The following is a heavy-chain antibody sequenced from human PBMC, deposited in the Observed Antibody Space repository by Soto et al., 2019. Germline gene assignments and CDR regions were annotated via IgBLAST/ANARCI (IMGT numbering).Heavy chain of an antibody. V-gene: IGHV1-46*03. D-gene: IGHD2-15*01. CDR2: INPSGGST. J-gene: IGHJ4*02. CDR1: GYTFTSYY. Sequence: QVQLVQSGAEVKKPGASVKVSCKASGYTFTSYYMHWVRQAPGQGLEWMGIINPSGGSTSYAQKFQGRVTMTRDTSTSTVYMELSSLRSEDTAVYYCASARVNRYCSGGSCATFDYWGQGTLVTVSS. CDR3: ASARVNRYCSGGSCATFDY.